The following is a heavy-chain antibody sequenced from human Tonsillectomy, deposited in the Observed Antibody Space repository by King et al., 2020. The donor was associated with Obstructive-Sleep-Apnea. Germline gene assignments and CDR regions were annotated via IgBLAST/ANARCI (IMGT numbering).Heavy chain of an antibody. J-gene: IGHJ4*02. Sequence: VQLQESGPGLVKPSETLSVTCTFSADSISNYYWSWIRQPPGKGLEWIGYMYYSGNTNYNPSLKSRVTISVDTSKIQFSLRLSSVTAADTAVYYCARHRGVEDYGGYGDYFDYWGQGTLVTVSS. V-gene: IGHV4-59*08. D-gene: IGHD5-12*01. CDR3: ARHRGVEDYGGYGDYFDY. CDR1: ADSISNYY. CDR2: MYYSGNT.